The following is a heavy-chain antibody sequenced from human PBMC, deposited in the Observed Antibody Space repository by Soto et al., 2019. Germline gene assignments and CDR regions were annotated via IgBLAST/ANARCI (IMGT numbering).Heavy chain of an antibody. CDR1: GYSFTSYW. CDR2: IYPGDSDT. J-gene: IGHJ6*02. D-gene: IGHD5-18*01. CDR3: ARRGYSYGWHYYYGMDV. V-gene: IGHV5-51*01. Sequence: GESLKISCKGSGYSFTSYWIGWVRQMPGKGLEWMGIIYPGDSDTRYSPSFQGQVTISADKSISTAYLQWSSLKASDTAMYYCARRGYSYGWHYYYGMDVWGQGTTVTVSS.